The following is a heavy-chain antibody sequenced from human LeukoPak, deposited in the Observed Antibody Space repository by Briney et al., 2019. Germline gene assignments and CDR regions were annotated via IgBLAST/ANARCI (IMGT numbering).Heavy chain of an antibody. Sequence: TSETLSLTCTVSGGSISSYYWSWIRQPPGKGLEWIGYIYYSGSTNYNPSLKSRVTISVDTSKNQFSLKLSSVTAADTAVYYCARRGERGYGDYHYYYGMDVWGQGTTVTVSS. CDR3: ARRGERGYGDYHYYYGMDV. D-gene: IGHD4-17*01. V-gene: IGHV4-59*01. CDR1: GGSISSYY. CDR2: IYYSGST. J-gene: IGHJ6*02.